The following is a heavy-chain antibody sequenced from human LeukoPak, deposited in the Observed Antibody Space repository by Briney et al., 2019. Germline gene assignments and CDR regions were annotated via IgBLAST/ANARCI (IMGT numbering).Heavy chain of an antibody. CDR1: GFIFSTYG. CDR3: AKDQQLQPFHY. D-gene: IGHD2-2*01. J-gene: IGHJ4*02. Sequence: GGSLRLSCTASGFIFSTYGMHWVRQAPGKGLEWVAFIQFDGSNEYYADSAKGRFTISRDNSKNTLYLQMNSLRAEDTSVYYCAKDQQLQPFHYWGQGTLVTVSS. V-gene: IGHV3-30*02. CDR2: IQFDGSNE.